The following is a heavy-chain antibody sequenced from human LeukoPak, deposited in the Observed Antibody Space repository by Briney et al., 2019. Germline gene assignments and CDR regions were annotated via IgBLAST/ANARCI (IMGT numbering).Heavy chain of an antibody. Sequence: GGSLRLSCAASGFTFSSYSMNWVRQAPGKGLEWVSYISSSSSTIYYAASVKGRITISRDNAKNSLSLHMIGLTDEDTATYYCARVRGPTVTTMYFDYWAREPWSASP. D-gene: IGHD4-17*01. CDR1: GFTFSSYS. V-gene: IGHV3-48*02. CDR3: ARVRGPTVTTMYFDY. J-gene: IGHJ4*02. CDR2: ISSSSSTI.